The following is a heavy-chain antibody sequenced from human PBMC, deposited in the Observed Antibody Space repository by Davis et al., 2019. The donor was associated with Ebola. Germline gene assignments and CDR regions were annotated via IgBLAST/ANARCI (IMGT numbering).Heavy chain of an antibody. D-gene: IGHD2-15*01. CDR2: IYYSGST. Sequence: SETLSLTCTVSGGSISSYYWSWIRQPPGKGLEWIGYIYYSGSTNYNPSLKSRVTISVDTSKNQFSLKLSSVTAADTAVYYCARGVGSGPMFDPWGQGTLVTVSS. CDR1: GGSISSYY. J-gene: IGHJ5*02. V-gene: IGHV4-59*12. CDR3: ARGVGSGPMFDP.